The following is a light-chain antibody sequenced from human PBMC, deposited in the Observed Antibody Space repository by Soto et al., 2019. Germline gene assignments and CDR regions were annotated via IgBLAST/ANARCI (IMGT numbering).Light chain of an antibody. V-gene: IGKV3-11*01. J-gene: IGKJ3*01. Sequence: EIVLTQSPATLSLSPGERATLSCRASQSVGSYLVWYQEKPGQAPRLLIHDVSNRDTGIPARFSGSGSGTEFTLTISSLDPEDFAVYYCQQRSNWPMTFGPGTKVEIK. CDR3: QQRSNWPMT. CDR1: QSVGSY. CDR2: DVS.